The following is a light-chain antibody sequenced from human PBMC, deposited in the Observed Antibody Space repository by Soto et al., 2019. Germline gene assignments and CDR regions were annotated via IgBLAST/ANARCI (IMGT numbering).Light chain of an antibody. CDR3: QQYTDWPPRA. CDR1: QSIDTN. Sequence: DIVMTQSPATLSVSPGERATLSCRASQSIDTNLAWYHQKPGLAPRLLIYGAFTRATGIPARFSGSGSGTEFTLTISSLQSEDSGVYYCQQYTDWPPRAFGQGTKVDIK. J-gene: IGKJ1*01. V-gene: IGKV3-15*01. CDR2: GAF.